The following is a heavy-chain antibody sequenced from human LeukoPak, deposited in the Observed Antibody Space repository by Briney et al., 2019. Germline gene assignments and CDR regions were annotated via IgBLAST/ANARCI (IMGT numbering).Heavy chain of an antibody. CDR3: ARSYSYGLSFDY. CDR1: GGSISSYY. J-gene: IGHJ4*02. V-gene: IGHV4-59*08. D-gene: IGHD5-18*01. CDR2: IYYSGST. Sequence: SETLSLTCTVSGGSISSYYWSWIRQPPGKGLEWIGYIYYSGSTYYNPSLKSRVTISVDTSKNQFSLKLSSVTAADTAVYYCARSYSYGLSFDYWGQGTLVTVSS.